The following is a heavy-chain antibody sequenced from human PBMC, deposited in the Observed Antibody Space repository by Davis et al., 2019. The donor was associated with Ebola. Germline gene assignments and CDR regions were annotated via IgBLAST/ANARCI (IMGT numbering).Heavy chain of an antibody. CDR1: GYTFTSYG. V-gene: IGHV1-18*01. J-gene: IGHJ6*02. D-gene: IGHD2-8*02. CDR2: ISAYNGNT. Sequence: ASVKVSCKASGYTFTSYGVSWVRQAPGQGLEWMGWISAYNGNTNYAQKLQGRVTMTTDTSTSTAYMELRSLRSDDTAVYYCARDSGYCTGGVCYSPYYYGMDVWGQGTAVTVSS. CDR3: ARDSGYCTGGVCYSPYYYGMDV.